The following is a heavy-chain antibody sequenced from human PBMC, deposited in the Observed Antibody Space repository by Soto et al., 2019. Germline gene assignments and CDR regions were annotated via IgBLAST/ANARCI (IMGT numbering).Heavy chain of an antibody. Sequence: PSETLSLTCTVSGGSISSYYWSWIRQPPGKGLEWIGYIYYSGSTNYNPSLKSRVTISVDKSKNQFSLKLSSVTAADTAVYYCARVSYPHRSGANYGMDVWGKGTTV. CDR3: ARVSYPHRSGANYGMDV. J-gene: IGHJ6*04. D-gene: IGHD3-10*01. V-gene: IGHV4-59*01. CDR1: GGSISSYY. CDR2: IYYSGST.